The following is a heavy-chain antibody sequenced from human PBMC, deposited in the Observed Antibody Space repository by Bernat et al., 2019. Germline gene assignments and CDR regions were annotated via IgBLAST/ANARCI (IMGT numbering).Heavy chain of an antibody. J-gene: IGHJ4*02. CDR3: TRLGYDFWSGYPADY. CDR2: IRSKANSYAT. Sequence: EVQLVESGGGLVQPGGSLKLSCAASGFTFSGSAMHWVRQASGKGLEWVGRIRSKANSYATAYAASVNGRFTISRDDSKNTAYLQMNSLKTEDTAVYYCTRLGYDFWSGYPADYWGQGTLVTVSS. CDR1: GFTFSGSA. D-gene: IGHD3-3*01. V-gene: IGHV3-73*02.